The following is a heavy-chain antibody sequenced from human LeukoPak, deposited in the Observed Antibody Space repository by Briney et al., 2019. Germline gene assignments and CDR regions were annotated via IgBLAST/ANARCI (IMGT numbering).Heavy chain of an antibody. D-gene: IGHD3-3*01. CDR3: TTEPYYDFWSGYLASLDY. Sequence: GGSLRLSCAASGFTFSNAWMSWVRQAPGKGLEWVGRIKSKTDGGTTDYAAPVKGRFTISRDDSKNTLYLQMNSLKTEDTAVYYCTTEPYYDFWSGYLASLDYWGQGTLVTVSS. CDR1: GFTFSNAW. J-gene: IGHJ4*02. V-gene: IGHV3-15*01. CDR2: IKSKTDGGTT.